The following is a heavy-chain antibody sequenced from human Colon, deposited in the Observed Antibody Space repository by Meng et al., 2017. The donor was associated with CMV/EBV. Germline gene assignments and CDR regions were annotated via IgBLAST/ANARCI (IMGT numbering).Heavy chain of an antibody. Sequence: GGSLRLSCAATGFTFSIYAMCWVRQAPGKGLEWVSSITGTGNNMYYADSVRARFIISRDNSKNTLYLQMNSLRAEDTAVYYCAKYQPSFDYWGQGTLVTVSS. V-gene: IGHV3-23*01. CDR2: ITGTGNNM. CDR1: GFTFSIYA. J-gene: IGHJ4*02. CDR3: AKYQPSFDY.